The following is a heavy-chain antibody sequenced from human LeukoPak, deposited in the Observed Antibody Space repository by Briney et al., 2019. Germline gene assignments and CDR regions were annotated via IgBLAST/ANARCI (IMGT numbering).Heavy chain of an antibody. CDR3: ARDWRTYDFWSGYYPDY. D-gene: IGHD3-3*01. Sequence: ASVKVSCKASGYTFTGYYMHWVRQAPGQGLEWMGWINPNSGGTNSAQKFQGRVTMTRDTSISTAYMELSRLRSDDTAVYYYARDWRTYDFWSGYYPDYWGQGTLVTVSS. J-gene: IGHJ4*02. V-gene: IGHV1-2*02. CDR1: GYTFTGYY. CDR2: INPNSGGT.